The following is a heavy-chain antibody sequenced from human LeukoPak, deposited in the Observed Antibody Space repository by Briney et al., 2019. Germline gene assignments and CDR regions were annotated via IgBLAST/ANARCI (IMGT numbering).Heavy chain of an antibody. CDR2: ISWNSGSI. V-gene: IGHV3-9*01. CDR1: GFTFDDYA. CDR3: AKDVGSGSYYSPGGAFDI. Sequence: GGSLRLSCAASGFTFDDYAMHWVRQAPGKGLGWVSGISWNSGSIGYADSVKGRFTISRDNAKNSLYLQMNSLRAEDTALYYCAKDVGSGSYYSPGGAFDIWGQGTMVTVSS. J-gene: IGHJ3*02. D-gene: IGHD3-10*01.